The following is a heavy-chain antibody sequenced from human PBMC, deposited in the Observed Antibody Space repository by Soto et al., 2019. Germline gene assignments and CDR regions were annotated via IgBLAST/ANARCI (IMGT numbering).Heavy chain of an antibody. CDR2: INSDGRST. D-gene: IGHD3-10*01. Sequence: GSLRLSCAASRFIFSSYWMHWVRQAPGKGLVWVSRINSDGRSTRYAAFVKGRFIISRDNAKNTLYLQMNRLRAENTAVYYCARVPDDNNYYGAIDYWGQGSLVTVSS. CDR3: ARVPDDNNYYGAIDY. CDR1: RFIFSSYW. J-gene: IGHJ4*02. V-gene: IGHV3-74*01.